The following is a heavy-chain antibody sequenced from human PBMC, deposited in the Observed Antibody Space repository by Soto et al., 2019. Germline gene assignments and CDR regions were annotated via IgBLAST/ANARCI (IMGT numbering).Heavy chain of an antibody. J-gene: IGHJ6*02. V-gene: IGHV1-18*01. CDR1: GYSFTSYG. D-gene: IGHD2-15*01. CDR3: ARDLEDIFSGSYSYYYAMDV. CDR2: ISTHTGHT. Sequence: QVPVVQSGAEVTKTGARVKVACKASGYSFTSYGISWVRQAPGQGLEWMGWISTHTGHTNYAQKLQGRVTLTRDTSTSTAYMELRSLRSDDTAVYYCARDLEDIFSGSYSYYYAMDVCGQGTTVTVSS.